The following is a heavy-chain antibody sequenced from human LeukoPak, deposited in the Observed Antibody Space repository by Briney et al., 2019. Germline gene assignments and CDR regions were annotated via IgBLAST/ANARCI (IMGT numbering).Heavy chain of an antibody. Sequence: GGSLRLSCAVSGFTFSSYWMSWFRQAPGKGLEWVANINQDGSQKFSVDSVKGRFTISRDNAKNSLSLQMNSLRVEDTAAYYCARDWFDGDYDRFDYWGQGTLVTVSS. J-gene: IGHJ4*02. CDR2: INQDGSQK. D-gene: IGHD4-17*01. CDR3: ARDWFDGDYDRFDY. CDR1: GFTFSSYW. V-gene: IGHV3-7*03.